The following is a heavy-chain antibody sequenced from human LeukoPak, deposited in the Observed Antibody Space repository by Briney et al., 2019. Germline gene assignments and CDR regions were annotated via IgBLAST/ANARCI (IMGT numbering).Heavy chain of an antibody. CDR2: ISWNSGSI. J-gene: IGHJ3*02. CDR3: AKDSTVXXSWYDNNAFDI. V-gene: IGHV3-9*01. D-gene: IGHD6-13*01. Sequence: GGSLRLSCAASGFTFSSYSMNWVRQAPGKGLEWVSGISWNSGSIGYADSVKGRFTISRDNAKNSLYLQMNSLRAEDTALYYCAKDSTVXXSWYDNNAFDIWGQGTMV. CDR1: GFTFSSYS.